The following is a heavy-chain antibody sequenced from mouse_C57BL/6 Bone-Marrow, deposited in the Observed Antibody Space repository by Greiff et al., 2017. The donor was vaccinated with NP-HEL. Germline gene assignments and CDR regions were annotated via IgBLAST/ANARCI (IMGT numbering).Heavy chain of an antibody. CDR1: GFTFSDYY. V-gene: IGHV5-12*01. J-gene: IGHJ3*01. Sequence: EVKVVESGGGLVQPGGSLKLSCAASGFTFSDYYMYWVRQTPEKRLEWVVYISNGGGSTYYPDTVKGRFTISRDNAKNTLYLQMSRLKSEDTAMYYCARPNLYCGLEDWGKGTLVTVSA. CDR3: ARPNLYCGLED. D-gene: IGHD6-1*01. CDR2: ISNGGGST.